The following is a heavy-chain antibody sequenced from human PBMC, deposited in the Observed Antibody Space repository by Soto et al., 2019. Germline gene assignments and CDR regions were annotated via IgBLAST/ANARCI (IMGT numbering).Heavy chain of an antibody. CDR2: IYPGDSDT. CDR3: ARPLEVAATTWDAFDI. V-gene: IGHV5-51*01. CDR1: GYSFTSYW. Sequence: GESLKISCKGSGYSFTSYWISWVRQMPGKGLEWMGIIYPGDSDTRYSPSFQGQVTISADKSISTAYLQWSSLKASDTAMYYCARPLEVAATTWDAFDIWGQGTMVTVSS. J-gene: IGHJ3*02. D-gene: IGHD2-15*01.